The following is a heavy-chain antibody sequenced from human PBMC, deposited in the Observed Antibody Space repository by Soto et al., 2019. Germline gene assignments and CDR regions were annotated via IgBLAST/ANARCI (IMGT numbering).Heavy chain of an antibody. Sequence: WASVKVSCKASGGTFSSYTISWVRQAPGQGLEWMGRIIPILGIANYAQKFQGRVTITADKSTSTAYMELSSLRSEDTAVYYCANNIVAKIPHFDYWGQGTLVTGSS. V-gene: IGHV1-69*02. D-gene: IGHD5-12*01. CDR3: ANNIVAKIPHFDY. CDR2: IIPILGIA. J-gene: IGHJ4*02. CDR1: GGTFSSYT.